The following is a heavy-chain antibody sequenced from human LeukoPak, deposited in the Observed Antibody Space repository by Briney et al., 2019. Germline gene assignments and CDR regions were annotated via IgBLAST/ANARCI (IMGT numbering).Heavy chain of an antibody. Sequence: GSLRLSCATSGFTFSSYAMSWVRQAPGKGLEWVSGIGASGGSTYYADSVKGRFTISRDDSKNTLYLQMNSLRTEDTAVYYCAKAEGYDILTGLDYWGQGTLVTVSS. V-gene: IGHV3-23*01. CDR2: IGASGGST. CDR3: AKAEGYDILTGLDY. D-gene: IGHD3-9*01. CDR1: GFTFSSYA. J-gene: IGHJ4*02.